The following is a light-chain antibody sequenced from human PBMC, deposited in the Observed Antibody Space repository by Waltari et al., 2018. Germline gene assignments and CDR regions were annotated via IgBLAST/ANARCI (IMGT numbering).Light chain of an antibody. CDR1: SSDVGGYNY. Sequence: QSALTQPAPVSVSPGQSITSSCTATSSDVGGYNYFSWYQQHPGKPPKLMIYDVRKRPSGVSNRFSGSKSGNTASLTISGLQAEDEADYYCSSYTSSSTYVFGTGTKVTVL. V-gene: IGLV2-14*01. CDR3: SSYTSSSTYV. J-gene: IGLJ1*01. CDR2: DVR.